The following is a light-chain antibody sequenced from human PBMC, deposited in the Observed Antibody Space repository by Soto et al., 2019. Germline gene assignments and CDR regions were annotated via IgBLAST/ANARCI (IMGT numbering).Light chain of an antibody. J-gene: IGLJ1*01. V-gene: IGLV2-14*01. CDR2: EFS. CDR3: SSYTSSTNYV. Sequence: QSVLTQPASVSGSPGQSITISCTGTSSCGGGYDYVSWYQLHPGKAPKLMVFEFSNRPSGLSYRFSGSKSGNTASLTISGLQADDEADYYCSSYTSSTNYVFGTGTKVTVL. CDR1: SSCGGGYDY.